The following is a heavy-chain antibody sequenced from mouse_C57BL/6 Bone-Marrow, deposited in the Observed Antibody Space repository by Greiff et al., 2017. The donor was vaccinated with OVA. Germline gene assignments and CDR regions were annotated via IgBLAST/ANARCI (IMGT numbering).Heavy chain of an antibody. D-gene: IGHD1-1*01. V-gene: IGHV14-4*01. CDR3: TLITTVVAEGDY. J-gene: IGHJ2*01. CDR1: GFNIKDDY. Sequence: EVQLQQSGAELVRPGASVKLSCTASGFNIKDDYMHWVKQRPEQGLEWIGWIDPENGDTEYASKFQGKATITADTSSNTAYLQLSSLTSEDTAVYYCTLITTVVAEGDYWGQGTTFTVSS. CDR2: IDPENGDT.